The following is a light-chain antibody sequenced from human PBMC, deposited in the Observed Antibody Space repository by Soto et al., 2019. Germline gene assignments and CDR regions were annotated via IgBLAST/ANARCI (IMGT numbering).Light chain of an antibody. J-gene: IGKJ1*01. CDR3: QQYVSSPGT. Sequence: EIVLTQSPGTLSLSPGERATLSCRASQSVSSSYLAWYQQKPGQAPRLLIYGASSRATGIPDRFSGSGSGEDCTLTISRLEPVDFAVYYCQQYVSSPGTFGQGTKVEIK. CDR2: GAS. V-gene: IGKV3-20*01. CDR1: QSVSSSY.